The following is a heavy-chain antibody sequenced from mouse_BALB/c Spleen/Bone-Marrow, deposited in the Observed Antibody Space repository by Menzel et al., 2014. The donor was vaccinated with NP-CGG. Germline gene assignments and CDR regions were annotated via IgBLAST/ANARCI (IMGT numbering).Heavy chain of an antibody. CDR3: ASYVYGYYFDY. V-gene: IGHV14-3*02. J-gene: IGHJ2*01. CDR2: IDPANDNT. D-gene: IGHD1-1*01. Sequence: VQLQQSGAELVKPGASVKLSCTASGFNIXDTYIHWVKQRPEQGLEWIGRIDPANDNTKYDPKFQGKATITADTSSSTAYLQLSSLTSEDTAVYYCASYVYGYYFDYWGQGTTLTVSS. CDR1: GFNIXDTY.